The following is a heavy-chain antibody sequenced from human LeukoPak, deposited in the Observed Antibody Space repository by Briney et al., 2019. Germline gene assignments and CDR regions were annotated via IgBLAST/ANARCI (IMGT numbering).Heavy chain of an antibody. V-gene: IGHV4-61*08. CDR2: IYYSGST. CDR3: AKGCKRFPLGLRFDS. D-gene: IGHD2-21*01. CDR1: GGSISSGGYY. J-gene: IGHJ4*02. Sequence: SETLSLTCTVSGGSISSGGYYWSWIRQPPGKGLEWIGYIYYSGSTNYNPSLKSRVTISVNTSKNQFPRKLTSLTDADTALYYRAKGCKRFPLGLRFDSWGQGTLVSVSS.